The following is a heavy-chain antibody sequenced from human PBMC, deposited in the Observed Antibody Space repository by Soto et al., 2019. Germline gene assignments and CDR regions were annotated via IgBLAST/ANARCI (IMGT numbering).Heavy chain of an antibody. D-gene: IGHD1-26*01. CDR1: GYTFANYG. CDR3: ARERRWEPLLY. Sequence: QVRLVQSGPEVKKPGASVRVSCKASGYTFANYGITWVRQTSGQGLEWLGWISGYNINTHYAQKFEDRVTLTTDKSTSTVYMELRSLKSDATAIYFCARERRWEPLLYLGQGTLVTVSP. V-gene: IGHV1-18*01. J-gene: IGHJ4*02. CDR2: ISGYNINT.